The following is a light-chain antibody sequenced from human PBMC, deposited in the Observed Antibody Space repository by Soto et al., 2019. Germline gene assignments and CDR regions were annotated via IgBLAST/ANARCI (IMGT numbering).Light chain of an antibody. J-gene: IGKJ4*01. CDR2: GAS. Sequence: EIVLTQSPATLSVPPGERVTLSCRASQSVSDNLAWYQQKPGQAPRLLIYGASIRATDIPARFSGSGSGTEFSLTISSLQSEDFAVYYCQRYNDWPLTFGGGTKVEIK. V-gene: IGKV3D-15*01. CDR3: QRYNDWPLT. CDR1: QSVSDN.